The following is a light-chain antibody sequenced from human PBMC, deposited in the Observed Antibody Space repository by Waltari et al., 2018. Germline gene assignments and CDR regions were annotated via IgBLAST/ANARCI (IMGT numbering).Light chain of an antibody. CDR1: QSIRNN. CDR3: HHYNKRPPSYT. J-gene: IGKJ2*01. CDR2: GAS. V-gene: IGKV3-15*01. Sequence: EIVMTQSPVTLSVSPGARVTLSCRASQSIRNNLAWYQQKAGQPPRLLIYGASTRAPGLPARFSGSGSGTEFALTISSLQPEDFAVYYCHHYNKRPPSYTFGQGTRLEIK.